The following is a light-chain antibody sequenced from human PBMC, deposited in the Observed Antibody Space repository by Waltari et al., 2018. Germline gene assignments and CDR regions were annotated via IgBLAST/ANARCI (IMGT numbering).Light chain of an antibody. V-gene: IGKV3-11*01. CDR1: KSVSSY. CDR2: HAS. CDR3: EQRSDWPPLT. J-gene: IGKJ5*01. Sequence: EIVLTQSPATLSLSPGERATFPCRASKSVSSYLAWYHQKLGKPPRLLIYHASTRATGISARFSGRGSGTDCTLIITNVEPDNFAVYYCEQRSDWPPLTFDQGTRLEIK.